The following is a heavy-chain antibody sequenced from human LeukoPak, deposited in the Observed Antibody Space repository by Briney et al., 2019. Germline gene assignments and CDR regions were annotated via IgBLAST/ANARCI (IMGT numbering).Heavy chain of an antibody. CDR2: ISSSSSYI. CDR1: GFTFSSYS. Sequence: GGSLRLSCAASGFTFSSYSMNWVRQAPGKGLEWVSSISSSSSYIYYADSVKGRFTVSRDNSKSTLYLQMNSLRAEDTAVYYCVQGGYYYEKVFDYWGQGTLVTVSS. CDR3: VQGGYYYEKVFDY. D-gene: IGHD3-22*01. V-gene: IGHV3-21*04. J-gene: IGHJ4*02.